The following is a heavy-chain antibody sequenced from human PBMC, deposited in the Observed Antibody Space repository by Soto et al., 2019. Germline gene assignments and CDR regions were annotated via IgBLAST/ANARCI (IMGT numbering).Heavy chain of an antibody. V-gene: IGHV3-30*03. CDR1: GFTFSIYG. J-gene: IGHJ3*02. CDR3: ARDRRLYYSDAFDI. D-gene: IGHD1-26*01. Sequence: QVQLVESGGGVVQPGRSLRLSCAASGFTFSIYGMHWVRHAPGKGLEWVAMISFDGSEKYYTDSVKGRFHISRDSSKNTMYLPMDSLRVEDTAVYYCARDRRLYYSDAFDIWGQGTTVTVSS. CDR2: ISFDGSEK.